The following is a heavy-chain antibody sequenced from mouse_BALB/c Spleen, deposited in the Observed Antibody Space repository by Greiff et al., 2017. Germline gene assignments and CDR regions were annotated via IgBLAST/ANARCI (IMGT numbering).Heavy chain of an antibody. V-gene: IGHV5-6-5*01. J-gene: IGHJ1*01. CDR3: ARGGVITTVVARYWYFDV. CDR1: GFTFSSYA. Sequence: EVQLVESGGGLVKPGGSLKLSCAASGFTFSSYAMSWVRQTPEKRLEWVASISSGGSTYYPDSVKGRFTISRDNARNILYLQMSSPRSEDTAMYYCARGGVITTVVARYWYFDVWGAGTTVTVSS. D-gene: IGHD1-1*01. CDR2: ISSGGST.